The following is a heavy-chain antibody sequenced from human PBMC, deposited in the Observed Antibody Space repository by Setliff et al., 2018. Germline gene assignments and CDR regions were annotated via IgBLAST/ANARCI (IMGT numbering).Heavy chain of an antibody. J-gene: IGHJ4*02. D-gene: IGHD2-8*01. V-gene: IGHV1-46*01. Sequence: ASVKVSCKASGHTFTSYFMQWVRQAPVQGLEWMGMINPSGGYTIDAQKFQGRVTMTRDTSTSTVYLELCSLRSEDTAVYYCAKGLIVLPGPSGDMGYFDYWGQGTLVTVSS. CDR1: GHTFTSYF. CDR3: AKGLIVLPGPSGDMGYFDY. CDR2: INPSGGYT.